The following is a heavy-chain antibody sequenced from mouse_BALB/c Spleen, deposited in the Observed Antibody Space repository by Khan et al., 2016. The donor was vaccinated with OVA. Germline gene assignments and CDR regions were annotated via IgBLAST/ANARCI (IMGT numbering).Heavy chain of an antibody. Sequence: EGQLQEAGPGLVKPSQSLFLTCTVTGYAITSDYAWNWIRQFPGNKLEWMGYISYSGRTSYNPSLKSRISITRDKPRNQFFLQLNSVTNEDTATSYCARPLTIATVVATGFDYWGHGTTLTFSS. V-gene: IGHV3-2*02. CDR3: ARPLTIATVVATGFDY. D-gene: IGHD1-1*01. CDR1: GYAITSDYA. CDR2: ISYSGRT. J-gene: IGHJ2*01.